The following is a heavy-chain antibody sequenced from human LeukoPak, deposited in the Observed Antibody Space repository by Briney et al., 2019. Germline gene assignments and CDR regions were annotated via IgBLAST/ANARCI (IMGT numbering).Heavy chain of an antibody. CDR1: GFTFSSYW. CDR3: ARVGVRYDILTYAFDI. D-gene: IGHD3-9*01. V-gene: IGHV3-7*01. J-gene: IGHJ3*02. Sequence: GGSLRLSCAASGFTFSSYWMSWVRQAPGKGLEWVANIKQDGSEKYYVDSVKGRFIISRDNSKNTLYLQMNSLRAEDTAVYYCARVGVRYDILTYAFDIWGQGTMVTVSS. CDR2: IKQDGSEK.